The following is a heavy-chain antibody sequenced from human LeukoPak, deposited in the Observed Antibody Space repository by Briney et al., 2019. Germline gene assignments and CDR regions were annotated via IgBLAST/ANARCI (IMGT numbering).Heavy chain of an antibody. CDR2: IYYSGST. V-gene: IGHV4-59*01. CDR1: GGSISSYY. J-gene: IGHJ4*02. CDR3: ARASYQVAAGLFDY. D-gene: IGHD6-13*01. Sequence: SETLSLTCTVSGGSISSYYWSWIRQPAGKGLEWIGYIYYSGSTNYNPSLKSRVTISVDTSKNQFSLKLSSVTAADTAVYYCARASYQVAAGLFDYWGQGTLVTVSS.